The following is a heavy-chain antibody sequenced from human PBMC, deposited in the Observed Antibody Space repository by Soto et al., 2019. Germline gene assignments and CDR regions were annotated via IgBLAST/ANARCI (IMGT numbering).Heavy chain of an antibody. D-gene: IGHD6-19*01. CDR2: ISGSGGST. V-gene: IGHV3-23*01. Sequence: GGSLRLSCAASGFTFSSYAMSWVRQAPGKGLEWVSAISGSGGSTYYADSVKGRFTISRDNSKNTLYLQMNSLRAEDTAVYYCAKDPVDSSGWYGWFDPWGQGTLATV. CDR1: GFTFSSYA. J-gene: IGHJ5*02. CDR3: AKDPVDSSGWYGWFDP.